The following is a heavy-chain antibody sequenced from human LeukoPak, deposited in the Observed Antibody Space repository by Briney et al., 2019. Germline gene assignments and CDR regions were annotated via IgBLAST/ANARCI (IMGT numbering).Heavy chain of an antibody. CDR2: INHSGST. Sequence: SETLSLTCAVYGGSFSGYYWSWIRQPPGKGLECIGEINHSGSTNYNPSLKSRVAMSVDRSRNQFSLRLNSVTAADTAVYYCAKGEDYGSGTVHFAPWGQGTLVTVSS. J-gene: IGHJ5*02. CDR3: AKGEDYGSGTVHFAP. V-gene: IGHV4-34*01. CDR1: GGSFSGYY. D-gene: IGHD3-10*01.